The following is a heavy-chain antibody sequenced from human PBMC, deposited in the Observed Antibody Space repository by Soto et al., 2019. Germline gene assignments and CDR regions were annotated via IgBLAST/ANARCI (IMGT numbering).Heavy chain of an antibody. D-gene: IGHD3-16*02. CDR2: IFYSGST. Sequence: TSETLSLTCTVSGDSISNYYWSWIRQPPGKGLEWIGYIFYSGSTNYSPSLKSRVTISVDTSKIQFYLKLSSVTAADTAVYYCARTNYNYIWGSYPSRNFYYMDVWGKGTTVTVSS. V-gene: IGHV4-59*01. CDR3: ARTNYNYIWGSYPSRNFYYMDV. J-gene: IGHJ6*03. CDR1: GDSISNYY.